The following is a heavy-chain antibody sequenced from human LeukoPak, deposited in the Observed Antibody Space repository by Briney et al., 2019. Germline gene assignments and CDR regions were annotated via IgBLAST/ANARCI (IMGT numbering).Heavy chain of an antibody. CDR2: INSDGSWT. CDR3: VSFYETN. V-gene: IGHV3-74*01. CDR1: GNYW. D-gene: IGHD2-2*01. Sequence: GGSLRLSCAASGNYWMHWVRQAPGKGLVWVSHINSDGSWTGYADSVKGRFTISRDNAKNTVYLQMNNLRAEDTAVYYCVSFYETNWGRGTLVTVSS. J-gene: IGHJ4*02.